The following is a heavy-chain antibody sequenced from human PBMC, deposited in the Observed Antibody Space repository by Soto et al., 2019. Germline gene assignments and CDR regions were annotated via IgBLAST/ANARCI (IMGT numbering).Heavy chain of an antibody. CDR1: GGSISSGGYY. J-gene: IGHJ4*02. Sequence: TSETLSLTCTVSGGSISSGGYYWSWIRQHPGKGLEWIGYIYYSGSTYYNPSLKSRVTISVDTSKNQFSLKLSSMTAADTAVYYCAREMRDSSGIDYWGQGTLVTVSS. V-gene: IGHV4-31*03. CDR3: AREMRDSSGIDY. CDR2: IYYSGST. D-gene: IGHD6-25*01.